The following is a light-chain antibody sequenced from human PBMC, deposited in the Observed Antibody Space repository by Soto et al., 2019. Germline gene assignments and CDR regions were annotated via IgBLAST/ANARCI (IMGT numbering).Light chain of an antibody. Sequence: VMKHSAATLSLKKEGRATLSCRASQSVSNNLVWYQQKPGLAPRLLIYAASTRATGIPARFSGSGSGTDFTLTISRLEPEDFAVYYCEQYGISPRTFGQG. CDR1: QSVSNN. CDR3: EQYGISPRT. V-gene: IGKV3-15*01. J-gene: IGKJ1*01. CDR2: AAS.